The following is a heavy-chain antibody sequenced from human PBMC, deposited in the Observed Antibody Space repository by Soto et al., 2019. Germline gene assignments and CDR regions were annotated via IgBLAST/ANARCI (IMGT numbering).Heavy chain of an antibody. D-gene: IGHD3-22*01. V-gene: IGHV3-30-3*01. CDR2: ISYDGSNK. J-gene: IGHJ4*02. Sequence: QVQLVESGGGVVQPGRSLRLSCAASGFTFSSYAMHWVRQAPGKGLEWVAVISYDGSNKYYADSVKGRFTISRDNSKNTLYLQMNSLRAEDTAVYYCARDMHYYDRSGYCLDYWGQGTLVTVSS. CDR3: ARDMHYYDRSGYCLDY. CDR1: GFTFSSYA.